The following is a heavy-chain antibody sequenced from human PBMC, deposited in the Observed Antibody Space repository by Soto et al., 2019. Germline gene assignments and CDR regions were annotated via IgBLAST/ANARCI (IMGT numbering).Heavy chain of an antibody. CDR3: AGDPHIVGMVIWYFDL. Sequence: QLQLQESGPRLLKPSEALSLICTVSGGPISSGSHYWSWIRQPPGKGLEWIGSIYYSGSTHYNPSLKIRGTISVDRSKTQSPRKLRSVTGADAAVYYCAGDPHIVGMVIWYFDLWGRGTLVNVSS. CDR2: IYYSGST. D-gene: IGHD7-27*01. V-gene: IGHV4-39*01. J-gene: IGHJ2*01. CDR1: GGPISSGSHY.